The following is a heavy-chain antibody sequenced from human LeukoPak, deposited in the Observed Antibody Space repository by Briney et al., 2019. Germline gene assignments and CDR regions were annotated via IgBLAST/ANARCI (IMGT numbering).Heavy chain of an antibody. CDR1: GGSISSYY. CDR2: IYSSGSA. J-gene: IGHJ3*02. V-gene: IGHV4-4*07. CDR3: ARGLVGATWNAFDI. D-gene: IGHD1-26*01. Sequence: SETLSLTCTASGGSISSYYWSWIRQPAGKGLELIGRIYSSGSANYNPSLKSRVAMSVDTSKNQFSLNLSSVTAADTAVYNCARGLVGATWNAFDIWGQGTMVTVSS.